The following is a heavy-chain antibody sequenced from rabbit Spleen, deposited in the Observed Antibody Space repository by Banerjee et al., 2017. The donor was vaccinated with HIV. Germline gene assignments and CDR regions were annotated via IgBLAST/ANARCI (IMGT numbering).Heavy chain of an antibody. CDR1: GFSFSSNYY. D-gene: IGHD5-1*01. J-gene: IGHJ4*01. V-gene: IGHV1S45*01. CDR2: IYTGSSGRT. CDR3: ARGASGDGTYFNL. Sequence: QEQLVESGGGLITPEGSLTLTCTASGFSFSSNYYTCWVRQAPGKGLEWIACIYTGSSGRTDYASWAKGRFTISKTSSTTVTLQMTSLTAADTATYFCARGASGDGTYFNLWGPGTLVTVS.